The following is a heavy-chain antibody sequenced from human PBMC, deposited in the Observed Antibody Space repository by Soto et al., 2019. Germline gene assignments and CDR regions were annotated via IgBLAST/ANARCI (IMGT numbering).Heavy chain of an antibody. CDR1: GFTFSSYA. CDR2: INKSGSST. Sequence: PGGSLRLSCAASGFTFSSYAMSWVRQAPGKGLEWVSDINKSGSSTHYADSVEGRFTISRDNSNNTLYLQMRSLTAEDTAFYYCARYYYDRLAECLQHWGQGTLVTVSS. V-gene: IGHV3-23*01. CDR3: ARYYYDRLAECLQH. J-gene: IGHJ1*01. D-gene: IGHD3-22*01.